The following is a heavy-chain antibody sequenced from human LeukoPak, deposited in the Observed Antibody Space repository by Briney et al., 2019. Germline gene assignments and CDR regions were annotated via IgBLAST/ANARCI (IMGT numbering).Heavy chain of an antibody. J-gene: IGHJ4*02. V-gene: IGHV4-38-2*02. Sequence: SETLSLTCTVSGYSISTGYYWDWIRQPPGKGLEWIGTFYHGGSTYYNPSLKSRVTISVDTSKNQFSLNLTSVTAADTAVYYCAKTHSHFPPYFDYWGQGTLVIVSS. CDR3: AKTHSHFPPYFDY. D-gene: IGHD4-11*01. CDR1: GYSISTGYY. CDR2: FYHGGST.